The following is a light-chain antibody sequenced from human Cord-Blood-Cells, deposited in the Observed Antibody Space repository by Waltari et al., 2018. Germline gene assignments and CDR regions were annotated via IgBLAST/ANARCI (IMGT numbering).Light chain of an antibody. V-gene: IGKV3-11*01. CDR2: DAS. CDR3: QQRSNIFT. J-gene: IGKJ3*01. CDR1: QSVSSY. Sequence: EIVLTQSPATLSLSPGERATLSCRASQSVSSYLAWYQQKPGQAPRLRIYDASNRATGIPARFSGSGSGTDFTLTISSLEPEDFAVYYCQQRSNIFTFVPGTKVDIK.